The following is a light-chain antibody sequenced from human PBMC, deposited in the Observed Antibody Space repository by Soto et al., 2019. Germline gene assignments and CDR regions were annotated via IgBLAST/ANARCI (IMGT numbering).Light chain of an antibody. V-gene: IGLV2-14*01. Sequence: QSVLTQPASASGSPGQSITISCTGTSSDFGGYNYVSWYQQHPGKAPKLMIYDVSNRPSGVSNRFSGSKSGNTASLTISGLQAEDEADYYCSSYTSSSTLEVFGTGTKVTVL. CDR3: SSYTSSSTLEV. J-gene: IGLJ1*01. CDR1: SSDFGGYNY. CDR2: DVS.